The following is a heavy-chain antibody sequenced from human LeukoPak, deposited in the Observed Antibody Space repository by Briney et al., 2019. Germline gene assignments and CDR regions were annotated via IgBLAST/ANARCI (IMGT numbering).Heavy chain of an antibody. Sequence: SETLSLTCTVSGGSLYSHYWSWLRQPAGKGLEWIGGIYTRGITNYNPSLRSRVTLSVDTSKNQYSLTLSSVTAADAAVYYCSKAGIFTSATQEFDHWGQGTLVTVSS. D-gene: IGHD3-9*01. CDR2: IYTRGIT. CDR1: GGSLYSHY. J-gene: IGHJ5*02. V-gene: IGHV4-4*07. CDR3: SKAGIFTSATQEFDH.